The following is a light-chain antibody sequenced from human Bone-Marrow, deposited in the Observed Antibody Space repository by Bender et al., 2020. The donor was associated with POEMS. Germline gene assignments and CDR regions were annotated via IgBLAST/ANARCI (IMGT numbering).Light chain of an antibody. V-gene: IGLV1-44*01. CDR3: AAWDDSLNGYV. CDR1: TSNIGTNS. CDR2: SNS. Sequence: QSVLTQPPSTSGTPGQRVTISCSGTTSNIGTNSVNWYQHLPGTAPKLLIYSNSRRPSGVPDRYSASKSGTSASLAISGLQSEDEAHYYCAAWDDSLNGYVFATGTKVTVL. J-gene: IGLJ1*01.